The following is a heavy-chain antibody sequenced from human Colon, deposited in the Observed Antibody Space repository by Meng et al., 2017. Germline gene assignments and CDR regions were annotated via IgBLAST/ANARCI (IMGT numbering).Heavy chain of an antibody. CDR2: MNPNSDNT. D-gene: IGHD2/OR15-2a*01. V-gene: IGHV1-8*01. J-gene: IGHJ4*02. CDR3: ARDRIGGFDL. Sequence: QVQLVQSGAEVKKPGASVKASCKASGYAFTSYEINWVRQAPGQGLEWMGWMNPNSDNTASAQHFLDRVTMTRDTSINTAYMELTSLRFDDTAVYYCARDRIGGFDLWGQGTLVTVSS. CDR1: GYAFTSYE.